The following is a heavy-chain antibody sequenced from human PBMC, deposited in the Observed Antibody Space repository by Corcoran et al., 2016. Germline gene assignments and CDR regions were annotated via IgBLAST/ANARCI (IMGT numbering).Heavy chain of an antibody. CDR3: AGGGYSGSSTLGFFPPEVWYFDY. V-gene: IGHV3-48*04. Sequence: EVQLVESGGGLVQPGGSLRLSCAASGFTFSSYSMNWVRQAPGKGLEWVSYISSSSSTIYYADSVKGRFTISRDNAKNSLYLQMNSLRAEDTDVYYCAGGGYSGSSTLGFFPPEVWYFDYWGQGTLVTVSS. D-gene: IGHD1-26*01. CDR1: GFTFSSYS. CDR2: ISSSSSTI. J-gene: IGHJ4*02.